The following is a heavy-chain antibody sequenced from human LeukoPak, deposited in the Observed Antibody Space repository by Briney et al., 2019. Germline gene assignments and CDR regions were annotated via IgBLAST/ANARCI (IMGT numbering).Heavy chain of an antibody. D-gene: IGHD6-13*01. V-gene: IGHV3-9*01. CDR1: GFTFDDYA. CDR3: AKDSSSWYRSMDV. Sequence: GRSLRLSCAASGFTFDDYAMHWVRQAPGKGLEWVSGISWNSGSIGYADSVNGRFTISRDNAKNSLYLQMNSLRAEDTALYYCAKDSSSWYRSMDVWGQGTTVTVSS. CDR2: ISWNSGSI. J-gene: IGHJ6*02.